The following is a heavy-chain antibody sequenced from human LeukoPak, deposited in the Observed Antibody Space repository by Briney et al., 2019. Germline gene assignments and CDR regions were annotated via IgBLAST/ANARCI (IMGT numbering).Heavy chain of an antibody. J-gene: IGHJ4*02. Sequence: SGTLSLTCAVSGDSITSTHWWSWVRQPPGKGLEWIGQIYKSGTTNYTPSLKSRVTMSVDKSKNQFSLKVTSVTAGDTAVYYCAREYDGRGYFDYWGQGTLVTVSS. CDR1: GDSITSTHW. D-gene: IGHD1-26*01. CDR2: IYKSGTT. CDR3: AREYDGRGYFDY. V-gene: IGHV4-4*02.